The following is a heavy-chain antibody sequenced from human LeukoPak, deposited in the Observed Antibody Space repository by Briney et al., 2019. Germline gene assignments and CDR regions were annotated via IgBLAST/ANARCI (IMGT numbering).Heavy chain of an antibody. V-gene: IGHV4-4*09. CDR3: ARRRKLGVSGGCCWFDP. Sequence: SETLSLTCTVSGGSISSYYWSWIRQPPGKGLEWIGYIHTSGSTNYNPSLKSRVTISVDTYKNQFSLKLSSVTAADTAVYYCARRRKLGVSGGCCWFDPWGQGTLVIVSS. J-gene: IGHJ5*02. D-gene: IGHD3-16*01. CDR2: IHTSGST. CDR1: GGSISSYY.